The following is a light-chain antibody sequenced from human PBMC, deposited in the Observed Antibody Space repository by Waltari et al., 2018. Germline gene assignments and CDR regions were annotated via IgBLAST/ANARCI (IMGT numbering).Light chain of an antibody. CDR2: KAS. V-gene: IGKV1-5*03. Sequence: DIQMTQSPSTLSASVGDRVTITCRANQSISSWLAWYQQKPGKAPKLLIYKASSLESGVPSRLSGSGSGTEFTLTISSLQPDDFATYYCQQYNSYPYTFGQGTKLEIK. CDR3: QQYNSYPYT. J-gene: IGKJ2*01. CDR1: QSISSW.